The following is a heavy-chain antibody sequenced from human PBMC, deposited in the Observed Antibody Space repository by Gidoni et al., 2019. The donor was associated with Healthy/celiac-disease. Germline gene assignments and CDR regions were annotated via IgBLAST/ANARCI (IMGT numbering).Heavy chain of an antibody. Sequence: EVQLLESGGGLVQPGGSLRLPCAASGFTFTSYAMSWVRQAPGKGLEWVSAISGSGGSTYDADSVKGRFTISRDNSKNTLYLQMNSLRAEDTAVYYCAKDLVYSSGHYYYYYMDVWGKGTTVTVSS. CDR3: AKDLVYSSGHYYYYYMDV. CDR2: ISGSGGST. D-gene: IGHD3-22*01. CDR1: GFTFTSYA. J-gene: IGHJ6*03. V-gene: IGHV3-23*01.